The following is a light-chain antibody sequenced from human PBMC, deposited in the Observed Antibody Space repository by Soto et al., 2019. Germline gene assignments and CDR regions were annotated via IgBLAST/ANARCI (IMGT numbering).Light chain of an antibody. CDR2: GAS. CDR1: QSVSRSY. Sequence: EIVLTQSPGTLSLSPGERATLSCRASQSVSRSYLAWYQQKPGQAPRLLIYGASSRATGIPDRFSGSGSGTDFTLTICRLEPEDFAVYYCQQYGSSPPYTFGQGTKLEIK. CDR3: QQYGSSPPYT. V-gene: IGKV3-20*01. J-gene: IGKJ2*01.